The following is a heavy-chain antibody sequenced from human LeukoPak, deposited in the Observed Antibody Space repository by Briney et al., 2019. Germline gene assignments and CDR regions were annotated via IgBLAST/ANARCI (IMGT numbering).Heavy chain of an antibody. CDR3: AGDGYYYGSGSLESYYYYYMDV. CDR1: GFTFSSYS. J-gene: IGHJ6*03. D-gene: IGHD3-10*01. CDR2: ISCTSSSI. Sequence: GGSLRLSCAASGFTFSSYSLNWVRQAPGQGLEWVSSISCTSSSIYYADSVKGRFTISRDNAKNSLDLQMNSLRAEDTAVYYCAGDGYYYGSGSLESYYYYYMDVWGRGTTVTVSS. V-gene: IGHV3-21*01.